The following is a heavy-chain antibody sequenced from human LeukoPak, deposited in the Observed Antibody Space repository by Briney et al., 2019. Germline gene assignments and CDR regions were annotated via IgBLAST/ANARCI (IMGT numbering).Heavy chain of an antibody. V-gene: IGHV3-9*03. CDR1: GFTFSSYA. J-gene: IGHJ3*02. Sequence: QPGGSLRLSCGASGFTFSSYAMSWGRQAPGKGLEWVSGISWNSGSIGYADSVKGRFTISRDNAKNSLYLQMNSLRAEDMALYYCAKDFRRYGGNSGDAFDIWGQGTMVTVSS. CDR2: ISWNSGSI. D-gene: IGHD4-23*01. CDR3: AKDFRRYGGNSGDAFDI.